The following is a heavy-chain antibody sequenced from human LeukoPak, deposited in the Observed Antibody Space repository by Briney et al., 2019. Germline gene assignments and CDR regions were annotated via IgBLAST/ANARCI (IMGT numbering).Heavy chain of an antibody. CDR3: AKDLIRIATDIVLTVYGIDY. J-gene: IGHJ4*02. Sequence: GGSLRLSCAASGFTFSSYTMSWVRQAPGKGLEWVSAISGSGGSTYYADSVKGRFTISRDNSKNTLYLQMNSLRAEDTAVYYCAKDLIRIATDIVLTVYGIDYWGQGTLVTVSS. D-gene: IGHD2-8*01. V-gene: IGHV3-23*01. CDR2: ISGSGGST. CDR1: GFTFSSYT.